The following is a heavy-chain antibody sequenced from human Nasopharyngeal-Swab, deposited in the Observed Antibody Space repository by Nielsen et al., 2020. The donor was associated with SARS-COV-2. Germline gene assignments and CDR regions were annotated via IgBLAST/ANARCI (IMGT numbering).Heavy chain of an antibody. CDR1: GYTFTSYY. CDR3: ASGGSGVATAMVPPFNY. D-gene: IGHD5-18*01. J-gene: IGHJ4*02. Sequence: SVKVSCKASGYTFTSYYMHWVRQAPGQGLEWMGIINPSGVSTTYAQKFQGRVTMTRDTSTSTVYMELSSLRSEDTAVYYCASGGSGVATAMVPPFNYWGQGTLVTVSS. V-gene: IGHV1-46*01. CDR2: INPSGVST.